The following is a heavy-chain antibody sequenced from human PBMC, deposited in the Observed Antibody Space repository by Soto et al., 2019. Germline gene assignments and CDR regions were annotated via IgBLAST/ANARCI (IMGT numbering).Heavy chain of an antibody. CDR2: INPNSGGT. CDR1: GYTFTGYY. Sequence: QVQLVQSGAEVKKPGASVKVSCKASGYTFTGYYMHWVRQAPGQGLEWMGWINPNSGGTNYAQKFQGWVTMTRDTSTTTASMGWSRWGSDDPAVNYCPRAGTYSSYMAVWAKGPRSPSP. D-gene: IGHD2-15*01. V-gene: IGHV1-2*04. CDR3: PRAGTYSSYMAV. J-gene: IGHJ6*03.